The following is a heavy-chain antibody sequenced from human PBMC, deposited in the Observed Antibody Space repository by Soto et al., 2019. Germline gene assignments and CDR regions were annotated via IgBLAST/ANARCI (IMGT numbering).Heavy chain of an antibody. D-gene: IGHD3-3*01. CDR3: ARANYDFWSGYSNSFGMDV. V-gene: IGHV3-21*01. CDR1: GFTFSNYT. J-gene: IGHJ6*02. Sequence: EVQLVESGGGLVKPGGSLRVSCAASGFTFSNYTMNWVRQAPGKGLEWVSAISSSSLYIYYADSVKGRFTISRDNAKNSLYLQMNSLGAEDTAVYYCARANYDFWSGYSNSFGMDVWGQVTTVTVSS. CDR2: ISSSSLYI.